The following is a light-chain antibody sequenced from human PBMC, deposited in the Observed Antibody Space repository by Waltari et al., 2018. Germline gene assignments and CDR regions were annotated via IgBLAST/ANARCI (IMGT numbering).Light chain of an antibody. V-gene: IGKV3-15*01. CDR3: QQYNNWPPIT. J-gene: IGKJ5*01. CDR1: QSVSSN. CDR2: GAS. Sequence: EIVMRQSPATLSVSPGERATLSCRASQSVSSNLAWYQQKPGQAPRLPINGASTRATGIPARVSGRGSGTEFTLTISSMQSEDFAVYYCQQYNNWPPITFGQGTRLEIK.